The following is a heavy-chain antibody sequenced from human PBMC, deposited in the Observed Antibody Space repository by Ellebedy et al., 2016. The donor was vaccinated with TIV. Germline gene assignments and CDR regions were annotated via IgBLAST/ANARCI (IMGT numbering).Heavy chain of an antibody. V-gene: IGHV3-7*01. CDR3: AREYGHYMVV. CDR1: GFISSSYW. CDR2: IKQDGSEK. Sequence: GESLKISCAASGFISSSYWMSWVRQAPGMGLEWVANIKQDGSEKYYVDSVKGRLTISRDNAKNSLYLQMNSLRAEDTAVYYCAREYGHYMVVWGKGTTVTVSS. D-gene: IGHD2-8*01. J-gene: IGHJ6*03.